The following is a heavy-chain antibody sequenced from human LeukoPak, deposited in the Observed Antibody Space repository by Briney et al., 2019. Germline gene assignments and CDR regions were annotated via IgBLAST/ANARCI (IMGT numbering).Heavy chain of an antibody. D-gene: IGHD2-15*01. CDR1: GGSISSSSYY. CDR3: ARESIVVVVAATTASWFDP. CDR2: IYHSGST. V-gene: IGHV4-39*07. Sequence: SETLSLTCTVSGGSISSSSYYWGWIRQPPGKGLEWIVSIYHSGSTYYNPSLKSRVTISVDTSKNQFSLKLSSVTAADTAVYYCARESIVVVVAATTASWFDPWGQGTLVTVSS. J-gene: IGHJ5*02.